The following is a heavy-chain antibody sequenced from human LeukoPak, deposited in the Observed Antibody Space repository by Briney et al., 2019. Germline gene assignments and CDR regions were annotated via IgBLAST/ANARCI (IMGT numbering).Heavy chain of an antibody. CDR2: VHLSGAS. CDR3: ARESGAFCPFGF. V-gene: IGHV4-4*02. D-gene: IGHD1-26*01. Sequence: PGGSLRLSCAASGLTFSNYGMTWVRQPPGKGLEWIGEVHLSGASNYNPSLKSRVSMSIDNSKNQLSLKLTSVTAADTATYYCARESGAFCPFGFWGQGTLVTVSS. J-gene: IGHJ4*02. CDR1: GLTFSNYGM.